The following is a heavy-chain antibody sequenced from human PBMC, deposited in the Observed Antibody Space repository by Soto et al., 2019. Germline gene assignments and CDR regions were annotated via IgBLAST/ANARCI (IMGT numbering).Heavy chain of an antibody. D-gene: IGHD6-19*01. Sequence: QVQLVESGGGVVQPGTSLRLSCAASGFTLSNYGMHWVRQAPGKGLEWVAFLRNNGREEYYADSVKGRFTISRDSSKNLLYLQMSSLRGEESAVDYCARDRMTDSGKQCDYWGQGTLVTVS. CDR2: LRNNGREE. V-gene: IGHV3-33*01. CDR1: GFTLSNYG. J-gene: IGHJ4*02. CDR3: ARDRMTDSGKQCDY.